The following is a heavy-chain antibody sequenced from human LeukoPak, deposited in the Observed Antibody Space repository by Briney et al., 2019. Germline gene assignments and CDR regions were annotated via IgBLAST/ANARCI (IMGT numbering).Heavy chain of an antibody. CDR3: AGGSSDLWFGELLYHY. J-gene: IGHJ4*02. CDR1: GYTFTSYD. V-gene: IGHV1-8*01. CDR2: MNPNSGNT. Sequence: ASVKVSCKASGYTFTSYDINWVRQATGQGLEWMGWMNPNSGNTGYAQKFQGRVTMTRNTSISTAYMELSSLRSEDTAVYYCAGGSSDLWFGELLYHYWGQGTLVTVSS. D-gene: IGHD3-10*01.